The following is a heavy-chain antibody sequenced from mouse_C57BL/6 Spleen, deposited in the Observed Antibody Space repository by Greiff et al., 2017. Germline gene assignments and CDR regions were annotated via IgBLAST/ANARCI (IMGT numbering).Heavy chain of an antibody. CDR3: ARGGYGYYDY. CDR2: IYPGDGDT. Sequence: QVQLQQSGAELVKPGASVKISCKASGYAFSSYWMNWVKQRPGKGLEWIGQIYPGDGDTNYNGKLKGKATLAADKSSSTAYMQFSSLTSENSAFYFSARGGYGYYDYWGQGTTLTVSS. J-gene: IGHJ2*01. V-gene: IGHV1-80*01. CDR1: GYAFSSYW. D-gene: IGHD3-1*01.